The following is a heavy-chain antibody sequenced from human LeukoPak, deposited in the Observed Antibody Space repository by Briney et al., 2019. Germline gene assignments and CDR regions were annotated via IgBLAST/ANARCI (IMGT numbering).Heavy chain of an antibody. D-gene: IGHD5-12*01. CDR2: IHYSGST. CDR3: ARTTEGYAGGPGYSYYYYMDV. Sequence: PSETLSLTCTVSRGSISSYYWSWIRQPPGKGLEWIGYIHYSGSTHYNPSLKSRVTISVDTSKNQVSLKLRSVTAADTAVYYCARTTEGYAGGPGYSYYYYMDVWGKGTTVTISS. V-gene: IGHV4-59*01. CDR1: RGSISSYY. J-gene: IGHJ6*03.